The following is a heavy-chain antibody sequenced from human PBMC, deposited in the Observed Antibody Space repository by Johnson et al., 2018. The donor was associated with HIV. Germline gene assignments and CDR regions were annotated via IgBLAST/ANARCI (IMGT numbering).Heavy chain of an antibody. D-gene: IGHD2-8*02. CDR3: AREDPYDYSTGPDVFDI. CDR1: GFTFSSYA. Sequence: QVQLVESGGGVVQPGRSLRLSCAASGFTFSSYAMHWVRQAPGKGLEWVAVISYDGNNTYNADSVKGRFTISRDNPRNTLYLQMNSLRAEETAVYYCAREDPYDYSTGPDVFDIWGQGTMVTVS. J-gene: IGHJ3*02. V-gene: IGHV3-30-3*01. CDR2: ISYDGNNT.